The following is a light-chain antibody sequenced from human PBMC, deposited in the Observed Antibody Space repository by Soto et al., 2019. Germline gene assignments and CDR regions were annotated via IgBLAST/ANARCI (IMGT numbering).Light chain of an antibody. V-gene: IGKV3-20*01. CDR2: GAS. CDR3: QQYGSSPRT. Sequence: ETVLTQSPGTLSLSPGERATLSCRASQSVSSNYLAWFQQRSGQAPRLLIYGASSRATDIPDRFSGSGSGTDFTLTISRLEPEDFAVYYCQQYGSSPRTFGQGTKVEIK. J-gene: IGKJ1*01. CDR1: QSVSSNY.